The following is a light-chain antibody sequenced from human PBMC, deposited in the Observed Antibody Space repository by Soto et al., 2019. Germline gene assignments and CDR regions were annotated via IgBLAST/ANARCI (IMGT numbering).Light chain of an antibody. J-gene: IGLJ1*01. Sequence: QSALTQPCSVSVSPAQPITFSFTIASSDVGTSNLVSCYQQHPGKAPKFMIYEGSKRPSGVSDRFSASQSGNTASLTISGLQAEDEADYYCFSYAGSPTSYVFGTGTKVTVL. CDR3: FSYAGSPTSYV. V-gene: IGLV2-23*01. CDR1: SSDVGTSNL. CDR2: EGS.